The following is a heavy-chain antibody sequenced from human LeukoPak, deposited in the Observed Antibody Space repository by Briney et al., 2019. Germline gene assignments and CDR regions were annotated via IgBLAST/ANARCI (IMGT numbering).Heavy chain of an antibody. J-gene: IGHJ4*02. CDR1: GFTFSSYA. D-gene: IGHD4-11*01. Sequence: GGSLRLSCATFGFTFSSYAMNWVRQAPGKGLEWVSTISDSGTYYADSVKGRFTISRDNSENTLYLQMNSLRAEDTAVYYCAKVESAYSYKYHFDHWGQGTLVTVSS. CDR2: ISDSGT. CDR3: AKVESAYSYKYHFDH. V-gene: IGHV3-23*01.